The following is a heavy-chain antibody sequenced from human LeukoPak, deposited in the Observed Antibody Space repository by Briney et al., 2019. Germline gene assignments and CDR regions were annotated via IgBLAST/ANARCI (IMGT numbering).Heavy chain of an antibody. Sequence: SETLSLTCTVSGGSISSYYWSWIRQPPGKGLEWIGYIYYSGSTNYNPSLKSRVTISVDTSKNQFSLKLSSVTAADTAVYYCAKDSTDHNGIYDAFDIWGQGTLVTVSS. V-gene: IGHV4-59*01. CDR3: AKDSTDHNGIYDAFDI. J-gene: IGHJ3*02. CDR2: IYYSGST. D-gene: IGHD1-1*01. CDR1: GGSISSYY.